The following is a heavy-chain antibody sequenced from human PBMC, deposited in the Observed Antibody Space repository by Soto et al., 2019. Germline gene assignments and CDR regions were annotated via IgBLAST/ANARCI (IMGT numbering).Heavy chain of an antibody. V-gene: IGHV3-30*18. CDR3: AKDQGGYCSSTSCWGFDY. CDR1: GFTFSSYG. D-gene: IGHD2-2*01. Sequence: GGSLRLSCAASGFTFSSYGMHWVRQAPGKGLEWVAVISYDGSNKYYADSVKGRFTISRDNSKNPLYLQMNSLRAEDTAVYYCAKDQGGYCSSTSCWGFDYWGQGTLVTVSS. J-gene: IGHJ4*02. CDR2: ISYDGSNK.